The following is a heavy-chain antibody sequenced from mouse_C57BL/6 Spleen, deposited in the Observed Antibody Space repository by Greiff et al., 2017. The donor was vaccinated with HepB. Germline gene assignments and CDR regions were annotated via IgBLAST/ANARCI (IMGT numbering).Heavy chain of an antibody. V-gene: IGHV2-2*01. CDR3: ARMAHYGSSPAWFAY. D-gene: IGHD1-1*01. CDR2: IWSGGST. Sequence: VKLMESGPGLVQPSQSLSITCTVSGFSLTSYGVHWVRQSPGKGLEWLGVIWSGGSTDYNAAFISRLSISKDNSKSQVFFKMNSLQADDTAIYYCARMAHYGSSPAWFAYWGQGTLVTVSA. CDR1: GFSLTSYG. J-gene: IGHJ3*01.